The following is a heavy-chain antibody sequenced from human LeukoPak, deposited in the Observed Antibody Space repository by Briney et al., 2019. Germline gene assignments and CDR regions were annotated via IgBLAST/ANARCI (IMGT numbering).Heavy chain of an antibody. V-gene: IGHV3-23*01. J-gene: IGHJ5*02. CDR1: GFTFSSYA. Sequence: QTGGSLRLSCAASGFTFSSYAMGWVRQAPGKGLEWVSAISGSGGSTYYADSVKGRFTISRDNSKNTLYLQMNSLRAEDTAVYYCAKDTLRGNWFDPWGQGTLVTVSS. CDR3: AKDTLRGNWFDP. CDR2: ISGSGGST.